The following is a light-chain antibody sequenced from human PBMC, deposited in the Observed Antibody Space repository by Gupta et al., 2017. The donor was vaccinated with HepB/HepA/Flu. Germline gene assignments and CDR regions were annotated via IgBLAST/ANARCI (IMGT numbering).Light chain of an antibody. CDR2: DTS. V-gene: IGKV3-11*01. CDR1: QSVSNS. Sequence: EIVLTQSPATLSLSPGERATLSCRASQSVSNSLAWYQQKLGQAPRLLIYDTSNRATGIPARFSGSGSGTXFTLTIXSLEPEDFAVYYCQQRSNWPRTFGXGTKVEIK. J-gene: IGKJ1*01. CDR3: QQRSNWPRT.